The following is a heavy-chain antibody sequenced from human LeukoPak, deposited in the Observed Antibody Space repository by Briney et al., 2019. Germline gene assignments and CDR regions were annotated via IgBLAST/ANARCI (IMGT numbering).Heavy chain of an antibody. V-gene: IGHV3-74*01. CDR2: ISSGGSTT. CDR1: GFTFSSYW. Sequence: PGGSLRLSCAVSGFTFSSYWMHWVRQVPGEGLVWVSRISSGGSTTTYADSVKGRFTISRDNAKNTLYLQMNSLRAEDTAVYYCVNILFGWGQGTLVTVSS. CDR3: VNILFG. J-gene: IGHJ4*02. D-gene: IGHD3-10*01.